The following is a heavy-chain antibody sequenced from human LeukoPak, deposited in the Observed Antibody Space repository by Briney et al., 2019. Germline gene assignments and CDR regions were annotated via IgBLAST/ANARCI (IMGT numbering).Heavy chain of an antibody. CDR2: INPNSGAT. J-gene: IGHJ4*02. V-gene: IGHV1-2*02. D-gene: IGHD2-15*01. CDR1: GYTFMGYY. Sequence: GASVKVSCKASGYTFMGYYMDWVRQAPGQGLEWMGWINPNSGATKYAQKFQGRVTMTRDTSISTAYMELSSLTSDDTAVYYCAREDIVVVVAASHFDYWGQGTLVTVSS. CDR3: AREDIVVVVAASHFDY.